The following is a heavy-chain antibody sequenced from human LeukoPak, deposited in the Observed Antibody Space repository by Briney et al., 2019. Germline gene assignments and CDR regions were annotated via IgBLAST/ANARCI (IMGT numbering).Heavy chain of an antibody. Sequence: GGSLRLSCAASGFTFNSYAMSWVRQAPGKGLEWVSAISGSGGSTYYADSVKGRFTISRDNSKNTLYLQMNSLRAEDTAVYYCAKGYSMIVVGPFDYWGQGTLVTVPS. CDR2: ISGSGGST. D-gene: IGHD3-22*01. CDR1: GFTFNSYA. V-gene: IGHV3-23*01. CDR3: AKGYSMIVVGPFDY. J-gene: IGHJ4*02.